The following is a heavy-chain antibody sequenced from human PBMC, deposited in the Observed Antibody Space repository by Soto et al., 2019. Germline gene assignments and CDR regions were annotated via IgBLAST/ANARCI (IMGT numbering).Heavy chain of an antibody. D-gene: IGHD4-4*01. CDR3: ARGMTTVTTLDY. V-gene: IGHV4-30-2*01. J-gene: IGHJ4*02. CDR1: GGSISSGGYS. Sequence: QLQLQESGSGLVKPSQTLSLTCAVSGGSISSGGYSWSWIRQPPGKGLVWIGYIYHSGSTYYNPTLKSPVTRAVDRSKNQLSLKLSSVTAADTAVYYCARGMTTVTTLDYWGQGTLVTVSS. CDR2: IYHSGST.